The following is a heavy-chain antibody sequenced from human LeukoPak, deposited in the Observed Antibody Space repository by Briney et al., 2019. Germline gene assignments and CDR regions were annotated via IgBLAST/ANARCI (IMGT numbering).Heavy chain of an antibody. J-gene: IGHJ3*02. CDR1: GYTFTGYY. CDR2: INPNSGGT. CDR3: ARARAQQWLVHGWAFDI. Sequence: GASVKVSCKASGYTFTGYYMHWVRQAPGQGLEWMGWINPNSGGTNYAQKFQGRVTMTRETSISTAYMELSRLRSDDTAVYYCARARAQQWLVHGWAFDIWGQGTMVTVSS. V-gene: IGHV1-2*02. D-gene: IGHD6-19*01.